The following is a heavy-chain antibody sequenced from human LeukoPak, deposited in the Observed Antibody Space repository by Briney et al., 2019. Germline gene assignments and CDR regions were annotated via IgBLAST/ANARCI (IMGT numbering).Heavy chain of an antibody. CDR2: MNPNSGNT. CDR1: GYTFTSYD. D-gene: IGHD3-10*01. J-gene: IGHJ4*02. V-gene: IGHV1-8*01. Sequence: ASVKVSCKASGYTFTSYDINWVRQAPGQGLEWMGWMNPNSGNTGYAQKFQGRVTMTRNTSISTAYMELSSLRSEDTAVYYCARAGVLGEPIDYWGQGTLVTVSS. CDR3: ARAGVLGEPIDY.